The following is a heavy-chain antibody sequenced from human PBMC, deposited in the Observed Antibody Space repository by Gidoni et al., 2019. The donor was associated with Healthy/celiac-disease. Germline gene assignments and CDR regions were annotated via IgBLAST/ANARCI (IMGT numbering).Heavy chain of an antibody. J-gene: IGHJ4*02. V-gene: IGHV4-34*01. CDR3: SRILSFLGGEPWYYYDSSGFDY. Sequence: QVQLQQWGAGLLKPSETLSLTCAVYGGSFSGYYWSWIRQPPGKGLEWIGEINHSGSTNYNPSLKSRVTISVDTSKNQFSLKLSSVTAADTAVYYCSRILSFLGGEPWYYYDSSGFDYWGQGTLVTVSS. D-gene: IGHD3-22*01. CDR1: GGSFSGYY. CDR2: INHSGST.